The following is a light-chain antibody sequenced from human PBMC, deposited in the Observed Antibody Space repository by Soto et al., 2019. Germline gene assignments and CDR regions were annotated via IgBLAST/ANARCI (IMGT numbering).Light chain of an antibody. V-gene: IGLV1-47*02. CDR2: SNN. CDR1: SSNIGSNY. J-gene: IGLJ1*01. Sequence: QSVLTQPPSASGTPRQRVTISCSGSSSNIGSNYVYWYQQLPGTAPKLLIYSNNQRPSGVPDRFSGSKSGNTASLTVSGLQAEDEADYYCSSYAGSNNFGVFGTGTKVTVL. CDR3: SSYAGSNNFGV.